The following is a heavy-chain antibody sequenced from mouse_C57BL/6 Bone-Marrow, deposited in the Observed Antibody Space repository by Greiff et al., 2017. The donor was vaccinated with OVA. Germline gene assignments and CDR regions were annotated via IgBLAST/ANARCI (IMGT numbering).Heavy chain of an antibody. V-gene: IGHV1-18*01. D-gene: IGHD2-2*01. CDR3: ARLGYGSYWYFDV. J-gene: IGHJ1*03. CDR1: GYTFTDYN. CDR2: INPNNGGT. Sequence: VQLQQSGPELVKPGASVKIPCKASGYTFTDYNMDWVKQSHGKSLGWIGDINPNNGGTIYNQKFKGKATLTVDKSSSTAYMELRSLTSEDTAVYYCARLGYGSYWYFDVWGTGTTVTVSS.